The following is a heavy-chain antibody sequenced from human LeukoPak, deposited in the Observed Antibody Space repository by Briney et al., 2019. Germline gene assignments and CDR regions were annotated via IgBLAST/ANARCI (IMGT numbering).Heavy chain of an antibody. V-gene: IGHV1-69*04. CDR2: IIPILGIA. J-gene: IGHJ4*02. Sequence: GASVKVSCKASGGAFSSYAISWVRQAPGQGLEWMGRIIPILGIANYAQKFQGRVTITADKSTSTAYMELSSLRSEDTAVYYCFLWPTTYSSSGRWGQGTLVTVSS. CDR3: FLWPTTYSSSGR. D-gene: IGHD6-6*01. CDR1: GGAFSSYA.